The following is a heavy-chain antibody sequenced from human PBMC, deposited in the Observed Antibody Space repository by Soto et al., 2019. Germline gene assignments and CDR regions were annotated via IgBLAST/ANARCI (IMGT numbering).Heavy chain of an antibody. D-gene: IGHD1-26*01. CDR3: AKDRDGGSYFDMPDSFDV. Sequence: EVLLVESGGGLVQPGRSLMLSCAASGFTFDDYPMHWVRQAPGKGLEWVSTISWNSAKIAYADSVKGRFTVSRDNAKNSVYLQMTSLRVDDTALYYCAKDRDGGSYFDMPDSFDVWGQGTVVTVSS. V-gene: IGHV3-9*01. CDR2: ISWNSAKI. J-gene: IGHJ3*01. CDR1: GFTFDDYP.